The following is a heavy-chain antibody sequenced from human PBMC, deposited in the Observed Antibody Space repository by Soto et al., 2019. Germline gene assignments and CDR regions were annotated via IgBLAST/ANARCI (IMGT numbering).Heavy chain of an antibody. D-gene: IGHD6-19*01. CDR3: ARGAHVEQWLVLPSRPIDY. Sequence: QVQLVESGGGLVKPGGSLRLSCAASGFTFSDYYMSWIRQAPGKGLEWVSYISSSGSTIYYADPVKGRFTISRDNAKNSLYLQMNSLRAEDTAVYYCARGAHVEQWLVLPSRPIDYWGQGTLVTVSS. CDR1: GFTFSDYY. CDR2: ISSSGSTI. V-gene: IGHV3-11*01. J-gene: IGHJ4*02.